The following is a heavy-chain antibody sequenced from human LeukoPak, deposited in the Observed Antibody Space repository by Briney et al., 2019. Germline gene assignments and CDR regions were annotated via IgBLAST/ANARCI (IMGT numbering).Heavy chain of an antibody. CDR1: GFTFDDYA. CDR3: AKDKSSGWRGSWFDP. D-gene: IGHD6-19*01. Sequence: GRSLRLSCAASGFTFDDYALHWVRQAPGKGLEWVSGISWNSGSIGYADSVKGRFTISRDNAKNSLCLQMNSLRAEDMALYYCAKDKSSGWRGSWFDPWGQGTLVTVSS. CDR2: ISWNSGSI. J-gene: IGHJ5*02. V-gene: IGHV3-9*03.